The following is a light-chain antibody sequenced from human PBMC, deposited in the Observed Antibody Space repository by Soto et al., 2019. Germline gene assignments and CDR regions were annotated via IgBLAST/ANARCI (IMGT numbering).Light chain of an antibody. Sequence: DIQMAQSPSSLSTSVGDRVTITCRASQTISNYLNWYQQKPGKAPKLLIYAASSLQSGVPSRFSGSGSGTDFTLTISSLQPEDFATYYCQQRYSSPLTFGGGTKVEI. J-gene: IGKJ4*01. CDR1: QTISNY. CDR3: QQRYSSPLT. CDR2: AAS. V-gene: IGKV1-39*01.